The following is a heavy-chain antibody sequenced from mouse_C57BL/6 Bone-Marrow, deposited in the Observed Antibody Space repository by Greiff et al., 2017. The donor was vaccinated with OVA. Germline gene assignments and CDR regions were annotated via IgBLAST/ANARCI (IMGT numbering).Heavy chain of an antibody. Sequence: EVQLQQSGPELVKPGASVKIPCKASGYTFTDYNMDWVKQSHGKSLEWIGDINPNNGGTIYNQKFKGKATLTVDKSSSTAYMELRSLTSEDTAVYYCAGSRPTGAWFAYWGQGTLVTVSA. V-gene: IGHV1-18*01. J-gene: IGHJ3*01. CDR2: INPNNGGT. CDR1: GYTFTDYN. D-gene: IGHD4-1*02. CDR3: AGSRPTGAWFAY.